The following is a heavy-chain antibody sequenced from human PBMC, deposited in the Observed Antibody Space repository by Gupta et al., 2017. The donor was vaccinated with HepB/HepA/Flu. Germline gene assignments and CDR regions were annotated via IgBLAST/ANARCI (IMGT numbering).Heavy chain of an antibody. CDR2: IKQDGSEK. Sequence: EVQLVESGGGLVQPGGSLRLSCAASGFTFSSYGMSWVRQAPGKGLEWVANIKQDGSEKYYVDSVKGRFTISRDNAKNSLYLQMNSLRAEDTAVYYCARELWFGELFDYWGQGTLVTVSS. CDR1: GFTFSSYG. V-gene: IGHV3-7*01. D-gene: IGHD3-10*01. J-gene: IGHJ4*02. CDR3: ARELWFGELFDY.